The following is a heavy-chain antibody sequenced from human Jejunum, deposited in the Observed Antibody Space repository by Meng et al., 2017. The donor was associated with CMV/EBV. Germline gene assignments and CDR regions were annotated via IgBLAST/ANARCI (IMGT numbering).Heavy chain of an antibody. D-gene: IGHD1-26*01. CDR3: ARGIVGTTIDL. V-gene: IGHV1-18*01. CDR1: GYTFFSYD. CDR2: ISTYNGKT. J-gene: IGHJ5*02. Sequence: QVQLGQVGAGVKKPGASVNVSCKASGYTFFSYDITWVRQAPGQGLEWMGWISTYNGKTNFAQKLLGRVTMTTDTSTNTAYMELRSLRSDDTAIYYCARGIVGTTIDLWGRGTLVTVSS.